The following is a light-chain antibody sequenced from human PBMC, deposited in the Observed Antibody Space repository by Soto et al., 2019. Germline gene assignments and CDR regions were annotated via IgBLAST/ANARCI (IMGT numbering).Light chain of an antibody. V-gene: IGKV1-39*01. J-gene: IGKJ3*01. CDR1: QSISSY. CDR2: AAS. Sequence: DIQMTQSPSSLSASVGDRVTITCRASQSISSYLNWYQQKPGKAPNLLIYAASSLQSGVPSKFSGSGSGTDFTLTINRLQPEDFATYYCQQSYSSPFTFGPGTKVDIK. CDR3: QQSYSSPFT.